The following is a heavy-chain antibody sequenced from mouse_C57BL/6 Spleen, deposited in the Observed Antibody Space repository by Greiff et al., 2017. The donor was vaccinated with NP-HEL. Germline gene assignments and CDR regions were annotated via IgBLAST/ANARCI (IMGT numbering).Heavy chain of an antibody. D-gene: IGHD2-5*01. CDR3: ARNSSTTVVTNDAMDN. V-gene: IGHV1-19*01. CDR1: GYPFTDYY. CDR2: IHPYTGGT. J-gene: IGHJ4*01. Sequence: EVQLQQSGPVLVKPGASVKLSCKASGYPFTDYYINWVMQSPGKSLVWIVVIHPYTGGTSYNQKLKGKTTLTVDKSSSTAYIELNSLTSDDSAVYYCARNSSTTVVTNDAMDNWGQGASVTVTS.